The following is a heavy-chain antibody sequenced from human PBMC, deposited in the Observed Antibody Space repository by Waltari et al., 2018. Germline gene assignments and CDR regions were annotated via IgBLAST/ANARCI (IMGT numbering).Heavy chain of an antibody. Sequence: EVQLLESGGGLVQPGGSLRLSCAASGFTFSSYAMSWVRQAPGKGLAWVSGISGSGGSTYYADSVKGRFTISRDNSKNTLYLQMNSLRAEDTAVYYCAKQDNLGATRPYFEYWGQGTLVTVSS. V-gene: IGHV3-23*01. CDR3: AKQDNLGATRPYFEY. CDR1: GFTFSSYA. J-gene: IGHJ4*02. CDR2: ISGSGGST. D-gene: IGHD1-26*01.